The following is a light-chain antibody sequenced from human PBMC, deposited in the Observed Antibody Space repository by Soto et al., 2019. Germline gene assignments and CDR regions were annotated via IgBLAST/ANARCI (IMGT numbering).Light chain of an antibody. CDR3: QQSKTFARLT. J-gene: IGKJ4*01. CDR1: QDISSW. V-gene: IGKV1-12*01. Sequence: DIQMTQSPSSVSASVGDRVTITCRASQDISSWVAWYQQKPGKAPQLLIYAASSLQNGVTSRFSGSGSGTDFTLTISSLQPEDLAIYYCQQSKTFARLTFGGGTKVEIK. CDR2: AAS.